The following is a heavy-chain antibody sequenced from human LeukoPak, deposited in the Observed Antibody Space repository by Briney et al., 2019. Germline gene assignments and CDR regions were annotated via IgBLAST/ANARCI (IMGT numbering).Heavy chain of an antibody. CDR3: ARIPYSLGNLFDY. CDR2: IYTSGST. J-gene: IGHJ4*02. Sequence: PSETLSLTCTVSGGSISSGSYYWSWIRQPAGKGLEWIGRIYTSGSTNYNPSLKSRVTISGDTSKNQFSLRLSSVTAADTAVYYCARIPYSLGNLFDYWGQGTLVTVSS. D-gene: IGHD4-11*01. CDR1: GGSISSGSYY. V-gene: IGHV4-61*02.